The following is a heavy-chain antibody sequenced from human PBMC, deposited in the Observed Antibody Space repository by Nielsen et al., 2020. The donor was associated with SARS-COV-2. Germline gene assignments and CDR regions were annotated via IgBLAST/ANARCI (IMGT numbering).Heavy chain of an antibody. CDR2: ISNSGGST. CDR3: ARDFLYYYDSSGYYYGRDGMDV. D-gene: IGHD3-22*01. Sequence: VRQAPGKGLEWVSIISNSGGSTYYADSVKGRFTISRDNSKNTLYLQMNSLRAEDTAVYYCARDFLYYYDSSGYYYGRDGMDVWGQGTTVTVS. J-gene: IGHJ6*02. V-gene: IGHV3-23*01.